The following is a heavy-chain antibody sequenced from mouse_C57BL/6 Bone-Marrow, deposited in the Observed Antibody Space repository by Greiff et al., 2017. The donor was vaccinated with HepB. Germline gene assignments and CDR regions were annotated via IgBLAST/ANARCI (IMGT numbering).Heavy chain of an antibody. Sequence: VQLKESGAELVRPGASVKLSCTASGFNIKDDYMHWVKQRPEQGLEWIGWIDPENGDTEYASKFQGKATITADTSSNTAYLQLSSLTSEDTAVYYCTTPLLLRDYWGQGTTLTVSS. D-gene: IGHD1-1*01. CDR1: GFNIKDDY. CDR3: TTPLLLRDY. V-gene: IGHV14-4*01. CDR2: IDPENGDT. J-gene: IGHJ2*01.